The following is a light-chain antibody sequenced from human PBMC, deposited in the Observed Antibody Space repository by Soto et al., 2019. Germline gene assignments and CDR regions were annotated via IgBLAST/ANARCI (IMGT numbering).Light chain of an antibody. CDR3: QQYYSTPLT. J-gene: IGKJ4*01. Sequence: DIVMTQSPDSLAVSLGKRATINCKSSQSVLYSSNNKNYLAWYQRKPGQPPKLLIYWASTRESGVPDRFSGSGSGTDFTLTISSLQAEDVAVYYCQQYYSTPLTFGGGTKVEIK. CDR2: WAS. V-gene: IGKV4-1*01. CDR1: QSVLYSSNNKNY.